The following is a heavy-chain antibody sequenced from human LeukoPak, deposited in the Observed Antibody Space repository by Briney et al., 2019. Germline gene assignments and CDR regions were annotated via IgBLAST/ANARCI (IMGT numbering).Heavy chain of an antibody. CDR1: GGSFSGYY. CDR3: AIAVAGYFDY. CDR2: INHSGST. V-gene: IGHV4-34*01. Sequence: SETLSLTCAVYGGSFSGYYWSWIRQPPGKGLEWIGEINHSGSTNYNPSLKSRVTISVDTSKNQFSLKLSSVTAADTAVCYCAIAVAGYFDYWGQGTLVTVSS. J-gene: IGHJ4*02. D-gene: IGHD6-19*01.